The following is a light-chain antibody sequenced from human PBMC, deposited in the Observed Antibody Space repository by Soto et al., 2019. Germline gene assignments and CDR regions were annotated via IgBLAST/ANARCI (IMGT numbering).Light chain of an antibody. J-gene: IGKJ5*01. CDR3: QQYAGPPTT. CDR2: GAS. Sequence: EIVLTQSPVTLSLSPWGRATLSCRASQTVSNNYLAWCQQKPGQAPRVIMYGASRRATGIPDRFSGGGSGTDFTLTISRLEPEDFAVYFCQQYAGPPTTFGQGTRLEIK. V-gene: IGKV3-20*01. CDR1: QTVSNNY.